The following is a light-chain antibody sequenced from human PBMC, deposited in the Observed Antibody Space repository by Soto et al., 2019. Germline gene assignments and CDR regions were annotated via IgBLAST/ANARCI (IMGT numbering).Light chain of an antibody. CDR3: SSYRSSSTPFV. V-gene: IGLV2-14*01. CDR1: TSDIGGYYC. Sequence: QSELTQPASVSGSPGQSITISCTGTTSDIGGYYCVSWYQQHPGKAPKLIIYDVSNRPSGVSNRFSGSKSGNTASLTISGLQAEDDADYYCSSYRSSSTPFVFGTGTKVTVL. CDR2: DVS. J-gene: IGLJ1*01.